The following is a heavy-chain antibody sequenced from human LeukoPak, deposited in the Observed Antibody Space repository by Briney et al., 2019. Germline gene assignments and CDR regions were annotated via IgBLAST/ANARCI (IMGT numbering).Heavy chain of an antibody. CDR3: ARDKEVYYYASGSLGY. V-gene: IGHV3-7*03. D-gene: IGHD3-10*01. CDR2: IKQDGSEK. CDR1: GFTFSSYW. J-gene: IGHJ4*02. Sequence: GGSLRLSCAASGFTFSSYWMSWVRQAPGKGLEWVANIKQDGSEKYYVDSVKGRFTISRDNAKNSPYLQMNSLRAEDAAVYYCARDKEVYYYASGSLGYWGQGTLVTVSS.